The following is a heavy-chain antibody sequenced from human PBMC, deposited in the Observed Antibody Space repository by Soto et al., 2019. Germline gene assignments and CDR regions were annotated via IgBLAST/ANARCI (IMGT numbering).Heavy chain of an antibody. CDR2: ISAYNGNT. D-gene: IGHD1-26*01. J-gene: IGHJ3*02. V-gene: IGHV1-18*01. CDR1: GYTFTNYG. CDR3: ARDSWELFLLNNGLDI. Sequence: GASVKVSCKASGYTFTNYGITWVRQAPGQGLEWMGWISAYNGNTNYAQNLQGRVTMTTDTSTSTAYMELRSLRSDDTAVYYCARDSWELFLLNNGLDIWGQGTMVTVSS.